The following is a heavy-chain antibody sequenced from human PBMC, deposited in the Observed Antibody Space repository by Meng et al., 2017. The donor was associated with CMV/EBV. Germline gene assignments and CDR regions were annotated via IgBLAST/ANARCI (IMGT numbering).Heavy chain of an antibody. V-gene: IGHV3-21*01. J-gene: IGHJ5*02. CDR1: GFTFSSYS. CDR3: ARAGGYSSSWSGLGPNWVDP. CDR2: ISSSSSNK. D-gene: IGHD6-13*01. Sequence: GGTLRLSCAASGFTFSSYSMNWVRQAPGKGLEWVSSISSSSSNKYYANSVKGRLTISRDNAKDSLYLQMNSLRAEDTAVYYCARAGGYSSSWSGLGPNWVDPWGQGTLVTVSS.